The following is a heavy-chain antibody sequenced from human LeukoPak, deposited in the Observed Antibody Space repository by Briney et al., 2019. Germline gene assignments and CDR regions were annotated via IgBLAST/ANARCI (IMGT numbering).Heavy chain of an antibody. CDR3: AKGRGYCTGGSCYSDY. Sequence: GGSLRLSCTASGYTFGNYAKSWVRQAPGKGLEWVSTISGSDGSTYYADSVKGRFTISRDNSKNTLYLQMNSLRVEDTAIYYCAKGRGYCTGGSCYSDYSGQGTLVTVSS. D-gene: IGHD2-15*01. V-gene: IGHV3-23*01. CDR2: ISGSDGST. CDR1: GYTFGNYA. J-gene: IGHJ4*02.